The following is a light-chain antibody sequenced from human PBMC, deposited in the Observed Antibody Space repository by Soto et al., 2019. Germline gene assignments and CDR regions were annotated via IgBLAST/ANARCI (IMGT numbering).Light chain of an antibody. CDR2: DVN. V-gene: IGLV2-14*03. J-gene: IGLJ2*01. Sequence: QSVLTQPASVSGSPGQSITISCIGTSSDVGGYNFVSWYQQHPGKAPKVMIYDVNNRTSGVSNRFSGSKSGNTASLTISGLQAEDEADYYCTSFTSSSTVVFGGGTKLTVL. CDR3: TSFTSSSTVV. CDR1: SSDVGGYNF.